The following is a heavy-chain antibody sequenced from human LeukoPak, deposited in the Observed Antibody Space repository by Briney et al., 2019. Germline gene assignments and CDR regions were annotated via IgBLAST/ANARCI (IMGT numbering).Heavy chain of an antibody. CDR1: GFTFSSYS. D-gene: IGHD6-13*01. CDR3: ARSQQQLDAFDI. Sequence: GGSLRLSCAASGFTFSSYSMNWVRQAPGKGLEWASYISSSSSTIYYADSVKGRFTISRDNAKNSLYLQMNSLRAEDTAVYYCARSQQQLDAFDIWGQGTMVTVSS. J-gene: IGHJ3*02. V-gene: IGHV3-48*04. CDR2: ISSSSSTI.